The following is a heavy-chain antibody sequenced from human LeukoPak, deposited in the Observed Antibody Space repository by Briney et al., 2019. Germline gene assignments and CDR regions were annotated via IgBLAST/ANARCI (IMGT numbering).Heavy chain of an antibody. Sequence: GGSLRLSCAASGFTFSSYSMTWVRQAPGKGLEWVSSINSSSSYIYYADSVKGRFTISRDNAKNSLYLQMNSLRAEDTAVYYCARDRCSGGSCYGPGMDVWGQGTTVTVSS. CDR3: ARDRCSGGSCYGPGMDV. J-gene: IGHJ6*02. D-gene: IGHD2-15*01. V-gene: IGHV3-21*01. CDR2: INSSSSYI. CDR1: GFTFSSYS.